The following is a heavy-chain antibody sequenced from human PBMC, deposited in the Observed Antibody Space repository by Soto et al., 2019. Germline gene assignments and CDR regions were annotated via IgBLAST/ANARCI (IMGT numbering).Heavy chain of an antibody. CDR3: ARVAVAGNARRYFDY. CDR2: IWYDGSNK. V-gene: IGHV3-33*01. J-gene: IGHJ4*02. Sequence: QVQLVESGGGVVQPGRSLRLSCAASGFTFSSYGMHWVRQAPGKGLEWVAVIWYDGSNKYYADSVKGRFTISRDNSKNTLYLQMNSLRAEDTAVYYCARVAVAGNARRYFDYWGQGTLVTVSS. D-gene: IGHD6-19*01. CDR1: GFTFSSYG.